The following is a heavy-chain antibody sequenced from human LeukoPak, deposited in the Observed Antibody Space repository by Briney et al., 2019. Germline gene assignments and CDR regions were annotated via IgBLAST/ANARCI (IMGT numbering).Heavy chain of an antibody. CDR3: ARRPYSGSPNWFDP. D-gene: IGHD1-26*01. Sequence: GESLKISCEVSGHRFTNHWIGWVHQMPGKGLEWMGIINLGDSDTKYSPSFQGQVTISLDKSISTAYLQWRSLKASDTAMYYCARRPYSGSPNWFDPWGQGTLVTVSS. V-gene: IGHV5-51*07. CDR1: GHRFTNHW. J-gene: IGHJ5*02. CDR2: INLGDSDT.